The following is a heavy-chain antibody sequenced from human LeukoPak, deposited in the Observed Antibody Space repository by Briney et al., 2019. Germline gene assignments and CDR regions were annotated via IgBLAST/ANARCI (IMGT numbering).Heavy chain of an antibody. CDR3: AREESYYDFWSGYSPPGAFDI. Sequence: GASVKVSCKASGYTFTSYGISWVRQAPGQGLEWMGWISAYNGNTNYAQKLQGRVTMTTGTSTSTAYMELRSLRSDDTAVYYCAREESYYDFWSGYSPPGAFDIWGQGTMVTVSS. J-gene: IGHJ3*02. V-gene: IGHV1-18*01. D-gene: IGHD3-3*01. CDR2: ISAYNGNT. CDR1: GYTFTSYG.